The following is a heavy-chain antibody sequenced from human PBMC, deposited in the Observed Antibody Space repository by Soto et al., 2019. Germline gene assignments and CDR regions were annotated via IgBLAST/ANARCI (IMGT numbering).Heavy chain of an antibody. CDR1: GFTFSSYA. V-gene: IGHV3-23*01. J-gene: IGHJ4*02. Sequence: VGSLRLSCAASGFTFSSYAMSWVRQAPGKGLEWVSAISGSGGSTYYADSVKGRFTISRDNSKNTLYLQMNSLRAEDTAVYYCAKGHSSGWGGFDYWGQGTLVTVSS. CDR3: AKGHSSGWGGFDY. CDR2: ISGSGGST. D-gene: IGHD6-19*01.